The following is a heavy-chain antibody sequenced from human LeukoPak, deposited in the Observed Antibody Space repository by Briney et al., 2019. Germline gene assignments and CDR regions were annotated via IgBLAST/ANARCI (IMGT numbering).Heavy chain of an antibody. D-gene: IGHD3-3*01. CDR1: GGTFSSYT. CDR2: IIPILGIA. CDR3: ATDRRWRFAFDI. Sequence: SVKVSCKASGGTFSSYTISWVRQAPGQGLEWMGRIIPILGIANYAQKFQGRVTITADKSTSTAYMELSSLRSEDTAVYYCATDRRWRFAFDIWGQGTMVTVSS. V-gene: IGHV1-69*04. J-gene: IGHJ3*02.